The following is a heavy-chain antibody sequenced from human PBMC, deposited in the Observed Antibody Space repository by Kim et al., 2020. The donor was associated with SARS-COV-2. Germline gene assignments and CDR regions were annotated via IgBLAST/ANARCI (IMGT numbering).Heavy chain of an antibody. CDR2: ISWDGGSK. Sequence: GGSLRLSCAASGFFYDDYTMYWVRQPSGKGPEWLSIISWDGGSKYYVDSVKRRFTISRDNSKNSLFLQMNSMRTEDTALYYCAKGGGGGRRSGTYYFDYWGQGTLVTVSP. CDR1: GFFYDDYT. J-gene: IGHJ4*02. D-gene: IGHD1-26*01. CDR3: AKGGGGGRRSGTYYFDY. V-gene: IGHV3-43*01.